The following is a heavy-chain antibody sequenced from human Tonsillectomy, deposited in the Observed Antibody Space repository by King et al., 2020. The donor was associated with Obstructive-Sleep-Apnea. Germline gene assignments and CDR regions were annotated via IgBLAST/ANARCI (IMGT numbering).Heavy chain of an antibody. CDR1: GYTFTSYG. V-gene: IGHV1-18*01. CDR3: ARDPPPGATTVNNVVYFDY. CDR2: ISAYNGNT. J-gene: IGHJ4*02. D-gene: IGHD4-17*01. Sequence: VQLVESGAEVKKPGASVKVSCKASGYTFTSYGISWVRQAPGQGLEWMGWISAYNGNTNYAQKLQGRVTMTTDTSTSTAYMELRSLRSDDTAVYYCARDPPPGATTVNNVVYFDYWGQGTLVTVSS.